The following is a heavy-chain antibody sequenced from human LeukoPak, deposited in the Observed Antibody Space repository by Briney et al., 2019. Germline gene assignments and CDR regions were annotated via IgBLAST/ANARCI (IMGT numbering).Heavy chain of an antibody. CDR2: IYSGGST. J-gene: IGHJ4*02. CDR1: EFSVGSNY. CDR3: ARTEFTMVRGKAGPNFDY. D-gene: IGHD3-10*01. V-gene: IGHV3-66*01. Sequence: GGSLRLSCAASEFSVGSNYMTWVRQAPGKGLEWVSLIYSGGSTYYADSVKGRFTISRDNSKNTLYLQMNSLRAEDTAVYYCARTEFTMVRGKAGPNFDYWGQGTLVTVSS.